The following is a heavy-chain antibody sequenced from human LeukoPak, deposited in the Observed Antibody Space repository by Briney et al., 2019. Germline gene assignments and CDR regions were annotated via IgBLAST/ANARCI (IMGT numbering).Heavy chain of an antibody. CDR1: GFTFSSYG. CDR2: ISYDGSNK. V-gene: IGHV3-30*18. D-gene: IGHD6-19*01. CDR3: AKDKAVAGPFDY. Sequence: PGGSLRLSCAASGFTFSSYGMHWVRQAPGKGLEWVAVISYDGSNKYYADSVKGRFTISRDNSKNTLYLQMNSLRAEDTAVYYCAKDKAVAGPFDYWGQGTLVTVSS. J-gene: IGHJ4*02.